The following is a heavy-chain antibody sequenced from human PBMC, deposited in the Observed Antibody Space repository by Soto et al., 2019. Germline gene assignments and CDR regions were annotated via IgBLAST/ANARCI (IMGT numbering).Heavy chain of an antibody. V-gene: IGHV4-39*02. CDR1: GGSINSNSYY. CDR3: AKVMVAATRHTDFDS. Sequence: SETLSLTCTVSGGSINSNSYYWAWIRQTPGKGLAWIASIYFDGRTYYNPSLKSRVTISVDTSKNQFSLRLTSVTTADTAVYYCAKVMVAATRHTDFDSWGQGTRVTVSS. J-gene: IGHJ4*02. D-gene: IGHD2-15*01. CDR2: IYFDGRT.